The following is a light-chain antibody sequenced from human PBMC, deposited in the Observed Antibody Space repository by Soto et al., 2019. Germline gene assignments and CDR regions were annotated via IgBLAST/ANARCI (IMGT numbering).Light chain of an antibody. CDR3: FSYAGSSTWV. J-gene: IGLJ3*02. CDR1: RSDVGSYNS. CDR2: EVT. Sequence: QSALTQPASVSGSPGQSITISCTGTRSDVGSYNSVAWYQQHLGKAPRVMIFEVTQRPSGVSNRFSGSKSGNTASLTISGLQAEDEADYFCFSYAGSSTWVFGGGTKVTVL. V-gene: IGLV2-23*02.